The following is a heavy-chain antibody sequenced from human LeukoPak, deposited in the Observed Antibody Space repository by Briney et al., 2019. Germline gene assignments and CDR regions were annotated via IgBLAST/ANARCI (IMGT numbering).Heavy chain of an antibody. CDR2: IGTAGDT. D-gene: IGHD6-19*01. J-gene: IGHJ2*01. V-gene: IGHV3-13*01. CDR3: AKAARSSVAGLFFDL. Sequence: PAGGSLRLSCAASGFTFSSYDMHWVRQATGKGLEWVSAIGTAGDTYYPGSVKGRFTISRDNSKNTLYLQMNNLRAEDTAVYYCAKAARSSVAGLFFDLWGRGTLVTVSS. CDR1: GFTFSSYD.